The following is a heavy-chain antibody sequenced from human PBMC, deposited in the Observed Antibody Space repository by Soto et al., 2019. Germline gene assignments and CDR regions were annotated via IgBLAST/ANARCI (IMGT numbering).Heavy chain of an antibody. Sequence: GGSLRLSCAASGFTFSSYWMSWVRQAPGKGLEWVANIKQDGNEKYYVDSVKGRFTISRDNAKNSLYLQMNSLRAEDTAVYYCARALNHDPLRYFDPRGAFDIWGQGTMVTVSS. J-gene: IGHJ3*02. V-gene: IGHV3-7*04. CDR1: GFTFSSYW. CDR3: ARALNHDPLRYFDPRGAFDI. CDR2: IKQDGNEK. D-gene: IGHD3-9*01.